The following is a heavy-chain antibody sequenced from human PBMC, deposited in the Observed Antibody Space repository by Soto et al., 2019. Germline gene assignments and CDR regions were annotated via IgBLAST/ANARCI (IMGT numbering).Heavy chain of an antibody. J-gene: IGHJ4*02. CDR1: GFTFSNAW. CDR3: TTGAITMIVVVMNIEY. V-gene: IGHV3-15*01. CDR2: IKSKTDGGTT. Sequence: GGSLRLSCAASGFTFSNAWMSWVRQAPGKGLEWVGRIKSKTDGGTTDYAAPVKGRFTISRDDSKNTLYLQMNSLKTEDTAMYYCTTGAITMIVVVMNIEYWGQGTLVAVSS. D-gene: IGHD3-22*01.